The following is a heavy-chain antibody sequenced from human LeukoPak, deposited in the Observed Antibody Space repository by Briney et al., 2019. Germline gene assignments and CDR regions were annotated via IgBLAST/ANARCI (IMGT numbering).Heavy chain of an antibody. J-gene: IGHJ4*02. CDR3: ARAGPYYYDTSGYIPGDY. V-gene: IGHV1-2*02. D-gene: IGHD3-22*01. CDR1: GYTFTSYA. Sequence: ASVKVSCKASGYTFTSYAMNWVRQAPGQGLEWMGWINPNSGGTNYAQQFQGRVTMTRDTSISTAYMELSRLRSDDTAVYYCARAGPYYYDTSGYIPGDYWGQGTLVTVSS. CDR2: INPNSGGT.